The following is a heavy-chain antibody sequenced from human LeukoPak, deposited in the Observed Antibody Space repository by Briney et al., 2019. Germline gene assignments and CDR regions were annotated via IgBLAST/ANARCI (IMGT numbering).Heavy chain of an antibody. CDR3: ASFTRGRHYDLWSGDDY. D-gene: IGHD3-3*01. CDR1: GFTFSSYA. CDR2: ISGSGGST. V-gene: IGHV3-23*01. J-gene: IGHJ4*02. Sequence: GGSLRLSCAASGFTFSSYAMSWVRQAPGKGLEWVSAISGSGGSTYYADSVKGRFTISRDNSKNTLYLQMNSLRAEDTAVYYCASFTRGRHYDLWSGDDYWGQGTLVTVSS.